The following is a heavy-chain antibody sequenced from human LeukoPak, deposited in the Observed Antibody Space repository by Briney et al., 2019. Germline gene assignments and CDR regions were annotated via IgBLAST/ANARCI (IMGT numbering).Heavy chain of an antibody. CDR1: GYTFTSYY. Sequence: ASVKVSCKASGYTFTSYYMHWVRQAPGQGLEWMGIINPSGGSTSYAQKFQGRVTMTRDTSTSTVYMELSSLRSEDTAVYYCARDRCSGGSCYSSSFDPWGQGTLVTVSS. J-gene: IGHJ5*02. CDR2: INPSGGST. CDR3: ARDRCSGGSCYSSSFDP. D-gene: IGHD2-15*01. V-gene: IGHV1-46*01.